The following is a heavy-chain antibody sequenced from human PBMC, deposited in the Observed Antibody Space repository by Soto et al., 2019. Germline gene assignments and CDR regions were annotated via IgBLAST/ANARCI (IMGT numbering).Heavy chain of an antibody. CDR2: IYYSGST. CDR1: GGSISSYY. CDR3: ARGPPSWIQLWYFDY. V-gene: IGHV4-59*08. J-gene: IGHJ4*02. D-gene: IGHD5-18*01. Sequence: PSETLSLTCTVSGGSISSYYWSWIRQPPGKGLEWIGYIYYSGSTNYNPSLKSRVTISVDTSKNQFSLKLSSVTAADTAVYYCARGPPSWIQLWYFDYWGQGTLVTVSS.